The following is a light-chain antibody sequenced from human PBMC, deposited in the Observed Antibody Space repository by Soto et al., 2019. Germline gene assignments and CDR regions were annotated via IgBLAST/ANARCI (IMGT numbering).Light chain of an antibody. J-gene: IGKJ1*01. CDR3: QQYGSSPRT. CDR2: GAS. CDR1: QSVSSSY. V-gene: IGKV3-20*01. Sequence: EIGLTQSPGTLSLSPGERATLSCRASQSVSSSYLAWYQQKPGQAPRLLIYGASSRATGIPARFSGSGSGTEFTLTISRLQSEDFAVYYCQQYGSSPRTFGQGSKVDIK.